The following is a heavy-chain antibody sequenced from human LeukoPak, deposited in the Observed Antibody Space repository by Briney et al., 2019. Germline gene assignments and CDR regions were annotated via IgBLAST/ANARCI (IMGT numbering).Heavy chain of an antibody. D-gene: IGHD4-23*01. CDR3: ARDPVKRAGGILAFDI. CDR2: MYLTGET. Sequence: SETLSLTCTVSGGSMTNYYWTWIRQPAGRGLEWIGRMYLTGETNYNPSLRGRVTMSLDTSKNQFSLKLTSATAADTAVYYCARDPVKRAGGILAFDIWGQGTMVTVSS. J-gene: IGHJ3*02. CDR1: GGSMTNYY. V-gene: IGHV4-4*07.